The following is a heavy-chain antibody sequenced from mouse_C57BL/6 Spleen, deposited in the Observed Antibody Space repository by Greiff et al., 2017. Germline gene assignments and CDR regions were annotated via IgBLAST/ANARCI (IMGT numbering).Heavy chain of an antibody. Sequence: EVHLVESGGGLVKPGGSLKLSCAASGFTFSSYAMSWVRQTPEKRLEWVATISDGGSYTYYPDNVKGRFTISRDNAKNNLYLQMSHLKSEDTAMYYCARVPYYYGSSPHYFDYWGQGTTLTVSS. D-gene: IGHD1-1*01. V-gene: IGHV5-4*01. J-gene: IGHJ2*01. CDR3: ARVPYYYGSSPHYFDY. CDR1: GFTFSSYA. CDR2: ISDGGSYT.